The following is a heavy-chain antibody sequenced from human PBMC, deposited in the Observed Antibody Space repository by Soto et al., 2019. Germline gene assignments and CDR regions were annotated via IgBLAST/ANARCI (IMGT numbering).Heavy chain of an antibody. Sequence: VKVSCKASGYTFTSYAMHWVRQAPGQRLEWMGWINAGNGNTKYSQKFQGRVTITRDTSASTAYMELSSLRSEDTAVYYCARGVGATSPDFDYWGQGTLVTVSS. CDR2: INAGNGNT. D-gene: IGHD1-26*01. CDR3: ARGVGATSPDFDY. CDR1: GYTFTSYA. V-gene: IGHV1-3*01. J-gene: IGHJ4*02.